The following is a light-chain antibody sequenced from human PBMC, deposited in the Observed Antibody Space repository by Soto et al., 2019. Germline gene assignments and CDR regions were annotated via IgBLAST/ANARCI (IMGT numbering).Light chain of an antibody. CDR1: QGISSY. V-gene: IGKV1-5*01. Sequence: DIQMTQSPLSLSASVGDRVTITCRASQGISSYLNWYQQRPGKAPKLLIYDASSLESGVPSRFSGSGSGTEFTLTISSLQPDDFATYYCQQYNSYSTFGQGTKVDI. J-gene: IGKJ1*01. CDR2: DAS. CDR3: QQYNSYST.